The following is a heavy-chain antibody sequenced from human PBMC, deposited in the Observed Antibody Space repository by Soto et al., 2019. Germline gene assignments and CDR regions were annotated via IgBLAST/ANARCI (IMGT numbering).Heavy chain of an antibody. J-gene: IGHJ4*02. CDR2: INPASQLT. CDR3: ARMRLARLDH. Sequence: QVQLLQSGAEVKRPGSSVKVSCKTSGGSFTSYGFAWLRQAPGRGLEWVGKINPASQLTNNEQSLQGRVTITADTTTRTTYMELSGLTCEDTAVYFYARMRLARLDHWGQGTLVTVPS. V-gene: IGHV1-69*09. D-gene: IGHD2-21*01. CDR1: GGSFTSYG.